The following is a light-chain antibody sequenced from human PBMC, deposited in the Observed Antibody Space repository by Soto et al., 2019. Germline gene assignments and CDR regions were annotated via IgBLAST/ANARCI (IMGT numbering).Light chain of an antibody. CDR2: GAS. Sequence: EIVLTQSPGTLSLSPGARAPLSCRASQSVRNNLAWYQQKPGQAPRLLIYGASTRATGIPARFSGSGSGTDFTLTISSLQSEDFAVYYCQQYNNWPWTFGQGTKVDIK. CDR3: QQYNNWPWT. CDR1: QSVRNN. J-gene: IGKJ1*01. V-gene: IGKV3D-15*01.